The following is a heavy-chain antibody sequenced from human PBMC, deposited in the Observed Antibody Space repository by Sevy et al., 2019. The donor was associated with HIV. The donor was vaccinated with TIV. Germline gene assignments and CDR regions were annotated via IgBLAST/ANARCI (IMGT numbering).Heavy chain of an antibody. D-gene: IGHD6-6*01. J-gene: IGHJ4*02. CDR1: GYTFTGYY. Sequence: ASVKVSCKASGYTFTGYYMHWVRQAPGQGLEWMGWINPNSGGTNYVQKFQGRVTMTRDTSISTAYMELSRLRSDDTAVYYCARSSVAARLDYWGQGTLVTVSS. CDR2: INPNSGGT. CDR3: ARSSVAARLDY. V-gene: IGHV1-2*02.